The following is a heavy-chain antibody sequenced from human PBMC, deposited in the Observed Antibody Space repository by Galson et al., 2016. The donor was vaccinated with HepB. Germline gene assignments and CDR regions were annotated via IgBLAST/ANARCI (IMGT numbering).Heavy chain of an antibody. V-gene: IGHV1-18*01. CDR1: GYAFSSYG. CDR3: AREDLGYWYFDL. D-gene: IGHD7-27*01. Sequence: SVKVSCKASGYAFSSYGISWVRQAPGQGLEWMGWISGYTDNTNYAQKLQDRVTMTKDTSTSTAYMELRSLRSDDTAVYYCAREDLGYWYFDLWGRGTLVTCAS. CDR2: ISGYTDNT. J-gene: IGHJ2*01.